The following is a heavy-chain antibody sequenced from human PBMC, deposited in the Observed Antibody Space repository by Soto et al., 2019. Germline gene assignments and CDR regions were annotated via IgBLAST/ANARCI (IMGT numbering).Heavy chain of an antibody. CDR1: GYTFTRYT. D-gene: IGHD6-13*01. J-gene: IGHJ5*02. CDR3: ARGIATGQLDP. CDR2: INPDNGNT. V-gene: IGHV1-3*01. Sequence: ASVKVSCQASGYTFTRYTMNWVRQAPGQGLEWMGWINPDNGNTKSSQKFQDRVIITRDTSASTAYMDLSSLRSEDTAVYYCARGIATGQLDPWGQGTLVTASS.